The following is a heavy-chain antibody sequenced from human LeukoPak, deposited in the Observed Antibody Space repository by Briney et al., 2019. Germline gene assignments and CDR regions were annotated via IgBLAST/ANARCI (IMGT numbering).Heavy chain of an antibody. D-gene: IGHD3-10*01. J-gene: IGHJ6*03. Sequence: GGSLRLSCAASGFTFSSYGIYWIRQAPGKGLQWVAFIRYDGSNKYYADSVKGRFTISRDNSKNTLYLQMISLRADDTALYYCAKDGRSGNYWNYYYYMDVWGKGTTVTISS. CDR3: AKDGRSGNYWNYYYYMDV. V-gene: IGHV3-30*02. CDR1: GFTFSSYG. CDR2: IRYDGSNK.